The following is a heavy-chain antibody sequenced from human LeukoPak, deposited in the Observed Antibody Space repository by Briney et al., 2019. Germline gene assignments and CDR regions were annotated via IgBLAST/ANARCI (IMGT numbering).Heavy chain of an antibody. J-gene: IGHJ1*01. CDR2: VNGEGSSI. Sequence: PGGSLRLSCAASGFAFATYWMHWVRQAPGKGLEWLSRVNGEGSSINYADSVKGRFTISRDNAKNTLYLQIDSLRVEDTAVYYCARMTDSDRSGFYGYLPYWGQGTLVTVSS. CDR3: ARMTDSDRSGFYGYLPY. CDR1: GFAFATYW. D-gene: IGHD6-25*01. V-gene: IGHV3-74*01.